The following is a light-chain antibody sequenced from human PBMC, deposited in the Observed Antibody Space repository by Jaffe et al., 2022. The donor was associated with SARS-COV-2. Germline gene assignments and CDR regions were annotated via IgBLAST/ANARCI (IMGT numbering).Light chain of an antibody. Sequence: QSVLTQPPSVSAAPGQKVTISCSGSSSNMGNNDISWYQQRPGTAPKLLIYETTKRPSGIPDRFSGSASGTSATLGITGLQTGDEADYYCGTWDSSLSEGRVFGGGTKLTVL. J-gene: IGLJ3*02. CDR3: GTWDSSLSEGRV. CDR1: SSNMGNND. CDR2: ETT. V-gene: IGLV1-51*02.